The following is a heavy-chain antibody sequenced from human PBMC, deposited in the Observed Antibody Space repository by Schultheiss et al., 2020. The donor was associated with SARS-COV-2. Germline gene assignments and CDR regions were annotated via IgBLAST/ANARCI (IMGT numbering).Heavy chain of an antibody. CDR1: GGSITGYY. D-gene: IGHD2-15*01. J-gene: IGHJ4*02. CDR2: IYYSGST. CDR3: AAYRVGGSGRGD. Sequence: SQTLSLTCTVSGGSITGYYWSWIRQPPGKGLEWIGYIYYSGSTNYNPSLKSRVTISVDTSKNQFSLKLSSVTAADTAVYYCAAYRVGGSGRGDWGQGALVTVSS. V-gene: IGHV4-59*01.